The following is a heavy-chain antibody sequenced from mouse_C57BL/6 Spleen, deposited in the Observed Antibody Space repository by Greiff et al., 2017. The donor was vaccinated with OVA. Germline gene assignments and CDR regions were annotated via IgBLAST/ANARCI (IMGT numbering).Heavy chain of an antibody. CDR2: ISDGGSYT. J-gene: IGHJ2*01. CDR1: GFTFSSYA. Sequence: EVQLQESGGGLVKPGGSLKLSCAASGFTFSSYAMSWVRQTPEKRLEWVATISDGGSYTYYPDNVKGRFTISRDNAKNNLYLQMSHLKSEDTAMYYCARESNDYYFDYWGQGTTLTVSS. CDR3: ARESNDYYFDY. D-gene: IGHD2-13*01. V-gene: IGHV5-4*01.